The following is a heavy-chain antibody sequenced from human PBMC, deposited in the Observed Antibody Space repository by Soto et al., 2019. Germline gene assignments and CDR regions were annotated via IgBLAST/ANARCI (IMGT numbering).Heavy chain of an antibody. CDR1: GYSFTTYW. CDR2: IYPGDSDT. D-gene: IGHD3-22*01. CDR3: ARVFHDNGGNYYDY. Sequence: GESLKISCKASGYSFTTYWIGWVRQMPGKGLEWMGIIYPGDSDTRYSPSFQGQVTISVDKSINTAYLQWSSLRAEDMAVYYCARVFHDNGGNYYDYWGQGTLVTVSS. J-gene: IGHJ4*02. V-gene: IGHV5-51*01.